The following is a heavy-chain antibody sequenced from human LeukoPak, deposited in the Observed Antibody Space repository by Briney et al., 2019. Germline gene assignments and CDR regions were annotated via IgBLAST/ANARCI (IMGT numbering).Heavy chain of an antibody. J-gene: IGHJ4*02. CDR3: GKDLMVRGVIHTYFDY. Sequence: GGSLRLSCAASGFTFSSYSMHWVRQAPGKGLEWVAFIRYDGSNKYYADSVKGRFTISRDNSKNTLYLQMNSLRAEDTAVYYCGKDLMVRGVIHTYFDYWGQGTLVTVSS. CDR1: GFTFSSYS. V-gene: IGHV3-30*02. D-gene: IGHD3-10*01. CDR2: IRYDGSNK.